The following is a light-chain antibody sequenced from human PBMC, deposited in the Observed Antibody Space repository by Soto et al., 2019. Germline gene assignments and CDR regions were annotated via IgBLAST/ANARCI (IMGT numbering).Light chain of an antibody. V-gene: IGLV3-25*03. CDR1: ALTKQY. J-gene: IGLJ1*01. CDR3: QSADISGPYV. Sequence: SYELTQPPSVLVSRGQTARITCSGDALTKQYAYWYQQKPGHAPVLVIYKDSERPSGIPERFSGSSSGTTVTLTISGVQAEDEAAYYCQSADISGPYVFGIGTKLTVL. CDR2: KDS.